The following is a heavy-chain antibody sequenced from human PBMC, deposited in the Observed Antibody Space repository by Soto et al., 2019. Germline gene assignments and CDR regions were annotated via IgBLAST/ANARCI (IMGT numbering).Heavy chain of an antibody. CDR3: AKDAVSGDGVWLLDS. D-gene: IGHD5-12*01. CDR2: LVRNGRTP. CDR1: GFMFDNYA. V-gene: IGHV3-23*04. J-gene: IGHJ6*02. Sequence: EVKLVESGGGLVQPGGSLRLSCAASGFMFDNYAMTWARQAPGKGLEWVASLVRNGRTPEYANSVKGRFTMSSDLSPSPLFLQMDSLRGEDPAVYYCAKDAVSGDGVWLLDSWGQGTAVTVSS.